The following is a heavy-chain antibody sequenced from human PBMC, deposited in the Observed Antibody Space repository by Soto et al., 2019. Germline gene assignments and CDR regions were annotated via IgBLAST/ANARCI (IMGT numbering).Heavy chain of an antibody. CDR1: GFTFDDYA. V-gene: IGHV3-9*01. CDR2: ISWNSGNI. Sequence: EVQLVESGGDMVQPGRSLRLSCAASGFTFDDYAMHWVRQAPGKGLEWVSSISWNSGNIDYADSVKGRFTVSRDNAKNSLYLHMSSLRSEDTALYYCAQDASITTTYLAHGGQGTLVPVSS. D-gene: IGHD1-1*01. J-gene: IGHJ4*02. CDR3: AQDASITTTYLAH.